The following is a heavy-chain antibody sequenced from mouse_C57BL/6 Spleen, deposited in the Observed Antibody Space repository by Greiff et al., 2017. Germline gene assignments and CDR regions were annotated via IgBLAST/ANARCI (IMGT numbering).Heavy chain of an antibody. J-gene: IGHJ4*01. CDR3: ARSNYYGSSYEYYYAMDY. CDR1: GYAFSSYW. Sequence: VQLQQSGAELVKPGASVKISCKASGYAFSSYWMNWVKQRPGKGLEWIGQIYPGDGDTNYNGKFKGKATLTADKSSSTAYMQLSSLTSEDSAVYFCARSNYYGSSYEYYYAMDYWGQGTSVTVSS. CDR2: IYPGDGDT. D-gene: IGHD1-1*01. V-gene: IGHV1-80*01.